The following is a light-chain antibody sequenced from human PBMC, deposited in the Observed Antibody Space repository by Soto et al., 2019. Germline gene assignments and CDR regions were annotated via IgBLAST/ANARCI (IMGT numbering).Light chain of an antibody. Sequence: DIQLTQSPSSLSASVGNRVTITCRASLGINNYVAWYQQKPGQCPQLLIYAASTLQSGVPSRFSGDGSGTDYTLTISSLEPEDFAVYYCQQRTRWPMTFGQGTRLEIK. V-gene: IGKV1-27*01. CDR2: AAS. J-gene: IGKJ5*01. CDR3: QQRTRWPMT. CDR1: LGINNY.